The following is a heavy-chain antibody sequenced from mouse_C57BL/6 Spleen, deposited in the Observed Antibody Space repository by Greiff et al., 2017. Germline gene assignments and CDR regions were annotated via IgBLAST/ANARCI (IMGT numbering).Heavy chain of an antibody. CDR3: ARWNDYDGVVGY. V-gene: IGHV1-54*01. Sequence: VQRVESGAELVRPGTSVKVSCKASGYAFTNYLIEWVKQRPGQGLEWIGVINPGSGGTNYNEKFKGKATLTADKSSSTAYMQLSSLTSEDSAVYFCARWNDYDGVVGYWGQGTTLTVSS. CDR1: GYAFTNYL. CDR2: INPGSGGT. D-gene: IGHD2-4*01. J-gene: IGHJ2*01.